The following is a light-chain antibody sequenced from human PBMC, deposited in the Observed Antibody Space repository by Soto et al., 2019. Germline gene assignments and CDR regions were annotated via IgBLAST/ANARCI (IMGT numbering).Light chain of an antibody. V-gene: IGKV3-15*01. CDR1: QGIKDY. Sequence: EIVMTQSPATLSVSPGERATLSCRASQGIKDYVAWFQQKPGQAPRLLIYGASTRATAIPARFSGSGSGTEFTLSISSLQSEDFAVYYCQQYNNWPITFGQGTRLEIK. CDR2: GAS. J-gene: IGKJ5*01. CDR3: QQYNNWPIT.